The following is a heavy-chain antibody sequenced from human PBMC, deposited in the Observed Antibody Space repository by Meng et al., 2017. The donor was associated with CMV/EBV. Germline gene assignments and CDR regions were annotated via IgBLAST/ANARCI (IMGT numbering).Heavy chain of an antibody. J-gene: IGHJ6*02. CDR1: GFTFGDYA. CDR2: ISSSGSTI. CDR3: ARDGVVLVVPAYYYGMDV. D-gene: IGHD2-2*01. Sequence: GESLKISCTASGFTFGDYAMSWIRQAPGKGLEWVSYISSSGSTIYYADSVKGRFTISRDNAKNSLYLQMNSLRAEDTAVYYCARDGVVLVVPAYYYGMDVWGQGTTVTVSS. V-gene: IGHV3-11*01.